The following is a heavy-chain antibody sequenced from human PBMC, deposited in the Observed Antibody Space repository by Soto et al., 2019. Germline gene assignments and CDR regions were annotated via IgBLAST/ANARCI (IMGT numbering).Heavy chain of an antibody. J-gene: IGHJ4*02. V-gene: IGHV1-18*01. CDR1: GYMFNSYG. D-gene: IGHD6-19*01. CDR2: ISGYNGKT. CDR3: ARDETYTSGWYFEV. Sequence: QVQLVQSGGEVKEPGASVKVSCKASGYMFNSYGMSWLRQDPGQGLEWLGWISGYNGKTNYAQKFQGRITMTTETSTTTVYMDLKSLRSDDTAVYYCARDETYTSGWYFEVWGQGTLVTVPS.